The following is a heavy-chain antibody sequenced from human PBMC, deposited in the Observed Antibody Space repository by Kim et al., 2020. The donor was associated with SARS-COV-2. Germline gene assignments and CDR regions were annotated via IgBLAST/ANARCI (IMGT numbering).Heavy chain of an antibody. D-gene: IGHD2-15*01. V-gene: IGHV1-46*01. J-gene: IGHJ4*02. Sequence: RTAYDKKFQGRGTVTTDTSTSTVYMNLGSLRSEDTAVYYCARVLSLVVWDHWGQGTLVTVSA. CDR3: ARVLSLVVWDH. CDR2: RT.